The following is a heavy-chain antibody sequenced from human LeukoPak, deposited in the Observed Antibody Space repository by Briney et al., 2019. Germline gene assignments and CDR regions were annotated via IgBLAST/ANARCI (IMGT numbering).Heavy chain of an antibody. CDR2: ITSGGGYT. J-gene: IGHJ4*02. Sequence: GGSLRLSCAASGFTFSTYNMNWVRQAPGKGLEWVSSITSGGGYTYYADSVKGRFTTSRDNAKNSLSLRLDSLRAEDTAVYYCARGTAYYYDSSGYYPNGYWGQGTLVTVSS. V-gene: IGHV3-21*06. CDR1: GFTFSTYN. CDR3: ARGTAYYYDSSGYYPNGY. D-gene: IGHD3-22*01.